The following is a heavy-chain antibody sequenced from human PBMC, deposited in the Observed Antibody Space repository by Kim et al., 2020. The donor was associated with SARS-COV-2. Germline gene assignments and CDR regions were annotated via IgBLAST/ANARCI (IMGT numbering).Heavy chain of an antibody. V-gene: IGHV1-69*13. CDR1: GGSFNNYG. D-gene: IGHD1-26*01. CDR3: ARQGEMYLFVF. CDR2: FIAVFGVP. J-gene: IGHJ4*01. Sequence: SVKVSCKVSGGSFNNYGISWVRQAPGQGLEYMGTFIAVFGVPNYSQKFRGRISIIADESTNTSHMEMSSLTSEDTAIYYCARQGEMYLFVFWGQGSLFTVAS.